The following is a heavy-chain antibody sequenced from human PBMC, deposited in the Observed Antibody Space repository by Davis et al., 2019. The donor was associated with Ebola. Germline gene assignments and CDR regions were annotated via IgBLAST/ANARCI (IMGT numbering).Heavy chain of an antibody. Sequence: AASVKVSCKASGYAFRNYGINWVRQATGQGLEWMGWMNPDSGNTGYSQKFQGRVTITRDTSASTAYMELSSLRSEDTAVYYCARDLRGWYSFDYWGQGTLVTVSS. D-gene: IGHD6-19*01. CDR1: GYAFRNYG. J-gene: IGHJ4*02. CDR2: MNPDSGNT. CDR3: ARDLRGWYSFDY. V-gene: IGHV1-8*01.